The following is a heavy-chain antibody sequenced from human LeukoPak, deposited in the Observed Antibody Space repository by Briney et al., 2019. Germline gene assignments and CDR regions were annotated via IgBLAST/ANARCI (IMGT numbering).Heavy chain of an antibody. CDR2: IDYTGYT. CDR3: ARGHSPPGRYFGSGSPYYFDS. V-gene: IGHV4-59*01. Sequence: SETLSLTCTVSGDSISDYYWSWIRQPPEKGLEWIGYIDYTGYTNDNHSLKSRVPMSVDPSQRQFSQKLSSVTAADPAVYFCARGHSPPGRYFGSGSPYYFDSWGQGTLVTVS. CDR1: GDSISDYY. J-gene: IGHJ4*02. D-gene: IGHD3-10*01.